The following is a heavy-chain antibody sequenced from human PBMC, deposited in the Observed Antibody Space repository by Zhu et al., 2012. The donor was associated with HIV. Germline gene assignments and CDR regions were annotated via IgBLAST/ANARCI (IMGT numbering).Heavy chain of an antibody. CDR2: VYYSGIT. J-gene: IGHJ4*02. Sequence: QVQLQESGPGLVKPSETLSLTCTVSNDSISINYFYWSWIRQPPGKGLEWIGSVYYSGITYYNSPLQSRVSVSVDTSKNQFFXKLTSVTAADTALYWCARRTAAAFDFWGQGIRSPSLQ. CDR3: ARRTAAAFDF. CDR1: NDSISINYFY. D-gene: IGHD6-13*01. V-gene: IGHV4-39*01.